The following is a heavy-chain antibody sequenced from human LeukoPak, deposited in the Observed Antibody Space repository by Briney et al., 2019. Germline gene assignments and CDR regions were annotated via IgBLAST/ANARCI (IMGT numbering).Heavy chain of an antibody. CDR3: ARGRVGVQQLVRRYFDY. CDR2: IYYSGST. D-gene: IGHD6-13*01. CDR1: GGSINITNYY. V-gene: IGHV4-39*01. Sequence: PSETLSLTCTVSGGSINITNYYWGWIRHPPGKVLEWIGRIYYSGSTYYSPSLKSRVTISVDTSKNQFSLKLSSVTAADTAVYYCARGRVGVQQLVRRYFDYWGQGTLVTVSS. J-gene: IGHJ4*02.